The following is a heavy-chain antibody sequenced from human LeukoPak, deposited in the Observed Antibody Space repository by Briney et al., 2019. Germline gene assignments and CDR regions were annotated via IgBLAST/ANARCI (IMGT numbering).Heavy chain of an antibody. CDR3: ARGYYYVSGSYWFDP. D-gene: IGHD3-10*01. CDR1: GGSISSYY. J-gene: IGHJ5*02. V-gene: IGHV4-59*12. CDR2: VYYSGST. Sequence: PSETLSLTCAVYGGSISSYYWSWIRQPPGKGLEWIGDVYYSGSTDYNPSLKSRVTISVDTSKNQFSLKLSSVTAADTAVYFCARGYYYVSGSYWFDPWGQGTLVTVSS.